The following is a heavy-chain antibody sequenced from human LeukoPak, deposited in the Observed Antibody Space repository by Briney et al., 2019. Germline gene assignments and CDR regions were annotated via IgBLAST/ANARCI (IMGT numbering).Heavy chain of an antibody. J-gene: IGHJ4*02. CDR2: IYYSGST. V-gene: IGHV4-31*03. Sequence: PSETLSLTCTVSGGSVSSGGYYWSWIRQHPGKGLEWIGYIYYSGSTYYNPSLKSRVTISVDTSKNQFSLKLSSVTAADTAVYYCARDAHDYGDYAVFDYWGQGTLVTVSS. CDR1: GGSVSSGGYY. D-gene: IGHD4-17*01. CDR3: ARDAHDYGDYAVFDY.